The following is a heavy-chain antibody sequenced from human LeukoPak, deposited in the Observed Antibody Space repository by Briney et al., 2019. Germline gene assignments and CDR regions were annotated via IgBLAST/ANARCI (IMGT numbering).Heavy chain of an antibody. V-gene: IGHV4-39*07. Sequence: PSQTLSLTCTVSGGSISSGSYYWGWIRQPPGKGLEWIGSIYHSGSTYYNPSLKSRVTISVDTSKNQFSLKLSSVTAADTAVYYCARDIEAAARVRLTSYFDLWGRGTLVTVSS. J-gene: IGHJ2*01. CDR2: IYHSGST. D-gene: IGHD6-13*01. CDR1: GGSISSGSYY. CDR3: ARDIEAAARVRLTSYFDL.